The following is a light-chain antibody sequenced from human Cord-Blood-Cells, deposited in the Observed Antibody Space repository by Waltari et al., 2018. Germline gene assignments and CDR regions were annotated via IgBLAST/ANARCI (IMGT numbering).Light chain of an antibody. J-gene: IGLJ2*01. Sequence: QSVLTQPPSVSGAPGQRVTISCTGSSSNIGAGYDVHWYQQLPGTAPKLPIYGNSHRPSGVPDRFSGSKSGTSASLAITGLQAEYEADYYCQSYDSSLSGVVFGGGTKLTVL. V-gene: IGLV1-40*01. CDR2: GNS. CDR1: SSNIGAGYD. CDR3: QSYDSSLSGVV.